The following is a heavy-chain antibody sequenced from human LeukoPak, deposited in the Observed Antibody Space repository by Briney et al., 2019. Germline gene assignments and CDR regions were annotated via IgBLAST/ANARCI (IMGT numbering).Heavy chain of an antibody. J-gene: IGHJ4*02. CDR2: INTDGSKT. CDR3: AGPTQCGTNNCYGFDY. CDR1: GFTFSGYR. V-gene: IGHV3-74*01. D-gene: IGHD2-2*01. Sequence: GGSLRLSCIASGFTFSGYRMHWVRQAPGKGLVWVSRINTDGSKTTYADSVKGRFTVSRDNAKNTLYLQMDSLTAEDTAVYYCAGPTQCGTNNCYGFDYWGQGILVTVSS.